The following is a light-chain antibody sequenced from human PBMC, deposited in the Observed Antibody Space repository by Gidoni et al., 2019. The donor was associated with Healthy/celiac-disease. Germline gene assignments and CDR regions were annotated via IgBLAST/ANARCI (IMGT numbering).Light chain of an antibody. Sequence: QSALTQHAYVSGSHGPSITISCTGTGIDVGSYTRVSWYQQHPGKAPKLMIYEVIKRPSGVSNRFSGSKSGNTASLTISGLQAEDEADYYCCSYAGGTVVFGGGTKLTVL. V-gene: IGLV2-23*02. CDR1: GIDVGSYTR. J-gene: IGLJ2*01. CDR2: EVI. CDR3: CSYAGGTVV.